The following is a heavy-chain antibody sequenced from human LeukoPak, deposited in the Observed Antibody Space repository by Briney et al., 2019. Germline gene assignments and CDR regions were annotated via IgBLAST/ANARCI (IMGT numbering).Heavy chain of an antibody. Sequence: SETLSLTCTVSGGSISSYYWSWIRQPLGKGLEWIGYIYYSGSTNYNPSLKSRVTISVDTSKNQFSLKLSSVTAADTAVYYCARVLGYSYGYYFDYWGQGTLVTVSS. CDR2: IYYSGST. CDR1: GGSISSYY. V-gene: IGHV4-59*01. CDR3: ARVLGYSYGYYFDY. J-gene: IGHJ4*02. D-gene: IGHD5-18*01.